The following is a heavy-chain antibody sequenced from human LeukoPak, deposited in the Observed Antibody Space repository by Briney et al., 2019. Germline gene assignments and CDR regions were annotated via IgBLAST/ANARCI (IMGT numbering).Heavy chain of an antibody. CDR1: GFTFSSYA. Sequence: PGGSLRLSCAASGFTFSSYAMSWVRQAPGKGLEWVSAISGSGGSTYYADSVKGRFTISRDNSENTLYLQMNSLRAEDTAVYYCAKSPPLYYYDSSGSPRVDYWGQGTLVTVSS. CDR3: AKSPPLYYYDSSGSPRVDY. J-gene: IGHJ4*02. CDR2: ISGSGGST. V-gene: IGHV3-23*01. D-gene: IGHD3-22*01.